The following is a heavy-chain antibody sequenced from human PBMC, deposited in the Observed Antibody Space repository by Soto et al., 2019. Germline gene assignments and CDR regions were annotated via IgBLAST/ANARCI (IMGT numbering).Heavy chain of an antibody. V-gene: IGHV4-34*01. CDR3: ARSIAARETADY. CDR1: GWSFSGYY. CDR2: INHSGST. J-gene: IGHJ4*02. Sequence: SETLSLTCAVYGWSFSGYYWSWIRQPPGKGLEWIGEINHSGSTNYNPSLKSRVTISVDTSKTQFSLKLSSVTAADTAVYHCARSIAARETADYWGQGTLVTVSS. D-gene: IGHD6-6*01.